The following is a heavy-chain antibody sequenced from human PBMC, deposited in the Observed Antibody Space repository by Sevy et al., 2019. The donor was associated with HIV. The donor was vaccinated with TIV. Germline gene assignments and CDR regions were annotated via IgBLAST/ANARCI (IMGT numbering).Heavy chain of an antibody. CDR1: GFIFDDYT. D-gene: IGHD1-26*01. Sequence: GGSLRLSCAASGFIFDDYTMSWVRQAPGKGLEWVAFIRSKAYGGTTEYAASVKGRFTISRDESKSIAYLQMNSLKTEDTAVYYCTRVEGAADWGMDVWGQGTTVTVSS. CDR2: IRSKAYGGTT. CDR3: TRVEGAADWGMDV. J-gene: IGHJ6*02. V-gene: IGHV3-49*04.